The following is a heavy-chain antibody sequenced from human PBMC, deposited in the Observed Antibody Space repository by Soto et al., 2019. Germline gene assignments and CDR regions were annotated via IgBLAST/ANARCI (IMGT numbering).Heavy chain of an antibody. CDR2: IIPIFGTA. CDR1: GGTFSSYA. CDR3: AREGSRDSSSWYTF. D-gene: IGHD6-13*01. Sequence: SVKVSCKASGGTFSSYAISWVRQAPGQGLEWMGGIIPIFGTANYAQKFQGRVTITADESTSTAYMELSSLRSEDTAVYYCAREGSRDSSSWYTFWGQGTLVTVSS. V-gene: IGHV1-69*13. J-gene: IGHJ4*02.